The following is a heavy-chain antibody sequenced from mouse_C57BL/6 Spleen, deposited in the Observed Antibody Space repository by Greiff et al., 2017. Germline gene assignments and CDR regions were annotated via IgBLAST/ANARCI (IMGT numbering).Heavy chain of an antibody. Sequence: QVQLQQSGAELAKPGASVKLSCKASGYTFTSYWMRWVKQRPGKGLEWIGYITTSSGYTKYNQKFKDKATLTADKTSIIAYMQLSSLTYEDSSVYFSARYYYDWFAYWGQGTLVTVSA. CDR1: GYTFTSYW. J-gene: IGHJ3*01. CDR2: ITTSSGYT. D-gene: IGHD2-4*01. V-gene: IGHV1-7*01. CDR3: ARYYYDWFAY.